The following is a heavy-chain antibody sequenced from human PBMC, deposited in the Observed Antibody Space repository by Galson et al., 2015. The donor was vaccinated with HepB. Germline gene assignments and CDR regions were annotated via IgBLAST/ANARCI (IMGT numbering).Heavy chain of an antibody. Sequence: SLRLSCAASRFTFSRYWMHWVRQAPGKGLVWVSRINSDGSSTSYADSVKGRFTISRDNAKNTLYLQMNSLRAEDTAVYYCAKRPGYSHGYNFDYWGQGTLVTVSS. CDR3: AKRPGYSHGYNFDY. J-gene: IGHJ4*02. CDR2: INSDGSST. V-gene: IGHV3-74*01. CDR1: RFTFSRYW. D-gene: IGHD5-18*01.